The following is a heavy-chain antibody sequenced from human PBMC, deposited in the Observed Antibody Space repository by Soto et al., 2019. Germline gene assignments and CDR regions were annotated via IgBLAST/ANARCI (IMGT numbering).Heavy chain of an antibody. V-gene: IGHV4-4*07. CDR3: RRDLDY. CDR2: VSTSGST. J-gene: IGHJ4*02. Sequence: PSETLSLTCTVSGASINNYYWSWIRQPAGKGLEWIGRVSTSGSTNYNPSLKSRVTMSVDTSKNQFSLMLNSVTAADTAVYYCRRDLDYWGQGTLVTVSS. CDR1: GASINNYY.